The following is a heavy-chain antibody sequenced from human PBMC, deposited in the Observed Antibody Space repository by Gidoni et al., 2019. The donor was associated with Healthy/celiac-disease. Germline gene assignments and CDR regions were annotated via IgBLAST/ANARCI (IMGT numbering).Heavy chain of an antibody. D-gene: IGHD4-17*01. CDR2: IHDSGST. Sequence: QVQLQESGPGLVKPSETLSLPCTFSGGSISRYYWSWIRQPPGKGLEWIGYIHDSGSTNYNPSLKSRVTISVDTSKNQFSLKLSSVTAADTAVYYCATYGDYVFDYWGQGTLVTVSS. J-gene: IGHJ4*02. V-gene: IGHV4-59*01. CDR3: ATYGDYVFDY. CDR1: GGSISRYY.